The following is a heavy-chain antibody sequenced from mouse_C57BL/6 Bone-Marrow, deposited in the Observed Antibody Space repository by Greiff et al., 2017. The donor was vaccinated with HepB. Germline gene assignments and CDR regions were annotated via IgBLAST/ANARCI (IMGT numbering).Heavy chain of an antibody. J-gene: IGHJ3*01. Sequence: EVKLMESEGGLVQPGSSMKLSCTASGFTFSDYYMAWVRQVPEKGLEWVANINYDGSSTYYLDSLKSRFIISRDNAKNILYLQMSHLKSEDTAMYYCARDRGTYDGYSFAYWGQGTLVTVSA. CDR3: ARDRGTYDGYSFAY. V-gene: IGHV5-16*01. D-gene: IGHD2-3*01. CDR2: INYDGSST. CDR1: GFTFSDYY.